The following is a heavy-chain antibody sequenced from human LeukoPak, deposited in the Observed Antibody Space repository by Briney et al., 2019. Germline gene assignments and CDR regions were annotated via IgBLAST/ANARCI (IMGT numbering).Heavy chain of an antibody. J-gene: IGHJ4*02. Sequence: PSETLSLTXTVSGGSISSSSYYWGWIRQPPGKGLEWIGSIYYSGSTYYNPSLKSRVTISVDTSKNQFSLKLSSVTAADTAVYYCARLRRNSWYFDYWGQGTLVTVSS. CDR3: ARLRRNSWYFDY. D-gene: IGHD6-13*01. CDR1: GGSISSSSYY. V-gene: IGHV4-39*01. CDR2: IYYSGST.